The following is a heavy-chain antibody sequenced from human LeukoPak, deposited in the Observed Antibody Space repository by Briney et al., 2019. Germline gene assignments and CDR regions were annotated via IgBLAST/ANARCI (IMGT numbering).Heavy chain of an antibody. Sequence: GTSLRLSCAASGFIFSSHNMHWVRQAPGKGLEWVAFISSDGSNKYEDSVKGRFTISRDNSKNTLYLQMNSLRAEDTAVYYCDPHDSSSQFWGQGTLVTVPS. V-gene: IGHV3-30*03. CDR1: GFIFSSHN. CDR2: ISSDGSNK. CDR3: DPHDSSSQF. D-gene: IGHD6-6*01. J-gene: IGHJ4*02.